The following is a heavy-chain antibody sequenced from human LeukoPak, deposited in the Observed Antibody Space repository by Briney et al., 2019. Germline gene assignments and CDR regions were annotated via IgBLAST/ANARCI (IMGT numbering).Heavy chain of an antibody. D-gene: IGHD2-2*01. CDR1: GGSISSYY. CDR2: IYYSGST. Sequence: SETLSLTCTVSGGSISSYYWSWIRQPPGKGLEWIGYIYYSGSTNYNPSLKSRVTISVDTSKNQFSLKLSSVTAADTAVYYCARDRLYGSSTTCSGDWFDPWGQGTLVTVSS. CDR3: ARDRLYGSSTTCSGDWFDP. J-gene: IGHJ5*02. V-gene: IGHV4-59*01.